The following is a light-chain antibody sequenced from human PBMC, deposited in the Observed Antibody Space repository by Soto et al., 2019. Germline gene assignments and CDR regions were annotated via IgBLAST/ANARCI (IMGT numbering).Light chain of an antibody. J-gene: IGKJ4*01. Sequence: EIVLTQSPGTLSLSPGDRATLSCRASQSVSSNYLAWYQQRPGQAPRLVIFGASSRATGIPDRFSGNGSGTDFTLTISRLEPEDFAVYYCQQHGASPLTFGGGTKVDXK. CDR3: QQHGASPLT. CDR1: QSVSSNY. CDR2: GAS. V-gene: IGKV3-20*01.